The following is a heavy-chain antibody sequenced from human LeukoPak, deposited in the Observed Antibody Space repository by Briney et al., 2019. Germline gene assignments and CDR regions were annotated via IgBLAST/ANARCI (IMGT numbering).Heavy chain of an antibody. CDR2: ISWNSGSI. CDR3: AKDGEATIFGAYYYYYGMDV. Sequence: GRSLRLSCAASGFTFYDYAMHWVRHAPGKGLEWVSGISWNSGSIGYADSVKGRFTISRDNAKNSLYLQMNSLRAEDTALYYCAKDGEATIFGAYYYYYGMDVWGQGTTVTVSS. J-gene: IGHJ6*02. D-gene: IGHD3-3*01. CDR1: GFTFYDYA. V-gene: IGHV3-9*01.